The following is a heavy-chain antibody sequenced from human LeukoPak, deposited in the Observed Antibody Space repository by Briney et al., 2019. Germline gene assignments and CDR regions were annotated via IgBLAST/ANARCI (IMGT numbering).Heavy chain of an antibody. CDR3: ARASRAAAGRHYFDY. D-gene: IGHD6-13*01. CDR2: IYYSGST. Sequence: TLSLTCTVSGGSISSGGYYWSWIRQHPGKGLEWIGYIYYSGSTYYNPSLKSRVTISVDTSKNQFSLKLSSVTAADTAVYYCARASRAAAGRHYFDYWGQGILVTVSS. V-gene: IGHV4-31*03. J-gene: IGHJ4*02. CDR1: GGSISSGGYY.